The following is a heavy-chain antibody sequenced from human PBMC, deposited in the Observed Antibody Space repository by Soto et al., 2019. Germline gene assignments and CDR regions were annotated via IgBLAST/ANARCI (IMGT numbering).Heavy chain of an antibody. CDR1: GFTFSSYS. J-gene: IGHJ4*02. V-gene: IGHV3-21*01. D-gene: IGHD3-3*01. Sequence: GGSLRLSCAASGFTFSSYSMNWVRQAPGKGLEWVSSISSSSSYIYYADSVKGRFTISRDNAKNSLYLQMNSLRAEDTAVYYCARGYDFWNGKAPSFLDYWGQGTLVTVSS. CDR2: ISSSSSYI. CDR3: ARGYDFWNGKAPSFLDY.